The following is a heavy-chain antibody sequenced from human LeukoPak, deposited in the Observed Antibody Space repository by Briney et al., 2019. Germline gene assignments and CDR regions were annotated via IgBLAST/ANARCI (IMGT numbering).Heavy chain of an antibody. J-gene: IGHJ4*02. Sequence: PGGSLRLSCAASGFTFDDYAMHWVRQAPGKGLEWVSGISWNSNDIGYADSVKGRFTISRDNAKNSLYLQMNSLRAEDTALYYCAKDLRYSSAGGLDYWGQGTLVTVSS. CDR3: AKDLRYSSAGGLDY. V-gene: IGHV3-9*01. CDR2: ISWNSNDI. CDR1: GFTFDDYA. D-gene: IGHD6-19*01.